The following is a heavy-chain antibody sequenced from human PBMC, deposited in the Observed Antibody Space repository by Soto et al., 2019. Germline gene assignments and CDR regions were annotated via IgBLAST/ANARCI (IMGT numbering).Heavy chain of an antibody. Sequence: QVQLVQSGGEVKRPGASMKVSCQASGYSFSSYGVSWVRQAPGQGLQWLVWVSAVSGKTKNAQILQGRLTLTTDTSTNTAYMELRSPTSDDTAMYYCARDSPYNDFWGGVMESYSYNMDVWGQGTTVIVSS. V-gene: IGHV1-18*01. CDR2: VSAVSGKT. D-gene: IGHD3-3*01. CDR3: ARDSPYNDFWGGVMESYSYNMDV. CDR1: GYSFSSYG. J-gene: IGHJ6*02.